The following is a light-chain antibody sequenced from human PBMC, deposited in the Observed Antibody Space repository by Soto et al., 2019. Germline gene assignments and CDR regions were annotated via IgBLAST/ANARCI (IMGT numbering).Light chain of an antibody. CDR3: QQYNDWPPWT. V-gene: IGKV3D-15*01. CDR1: QSVKSN. J-gene: IGKJ1*01. CDR2: GAS. Sequence: EVVVTQSPATLSLSPGERASLSCRASQSVKSNLAWYQQKPGQAPRLLIYGASTRATGIPARFSGSGSVTEFTLTISSLQSEDFAVYYCQQYNDWPPWTFGQGTKVEIK.